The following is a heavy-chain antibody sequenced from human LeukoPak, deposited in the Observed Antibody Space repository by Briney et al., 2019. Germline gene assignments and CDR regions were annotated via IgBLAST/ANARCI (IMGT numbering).Heavy chain of an antibody. CDR1: GYTFTGYY. D-gene: IGHD6-19*01. CDR2: INPNSGGR. V-gene: IGHV1-2*02. CDR3: ARRRGVAGIGGVDV. J-gene: IGHJ6*02. Sequence: GASVKVSCKASGYTFTGYYIHWVRQAPGQGLEWMGWINPNSGGRNYAQKFQGRVTMTRGTSISTAYMEQSRLRSDDTAVYYCARRRGVAGIGGVDVWGQGTTVSVSS.